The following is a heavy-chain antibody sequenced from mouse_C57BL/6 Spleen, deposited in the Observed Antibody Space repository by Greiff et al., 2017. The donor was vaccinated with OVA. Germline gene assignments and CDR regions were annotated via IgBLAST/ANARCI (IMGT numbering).Heavy chain of an antibody. D-gene: IGHD1-1*01. V-gene: IGHV1-64*01. CDR2: IHPNSGST. Sequence: QVQLKQPGAELVKPGASVKLSCKASGYTFTSSWMHWVKQRPGQGLEWIGMIHPNSGSTNYNEKFKSKATLTVDKSSSTAYMQLSSLTSEDSAVYYCARYYGSSYAMEYWGEGTSVTVSS. CDR1: GYTFTSSW. J-gene: IGHJ4*01. CDR3: ARYYGSSYAMEY.